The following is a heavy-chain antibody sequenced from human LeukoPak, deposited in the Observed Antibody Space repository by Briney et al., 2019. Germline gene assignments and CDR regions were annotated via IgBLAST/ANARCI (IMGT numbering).Heavy chain of an antibody. J-gene: IGHJ4*02. CDR3: AKGKAARVLTLDY. CDR1: GFTFTNYW. CDR2: IKQDGSQK. Sequence: GGSLRLSCVASGFTFTNYWMNWVRQAPGKGLEWVASIKQDGSQKSYVDSVKGRFTISRDNAKNSLSLQMDSLRGEDTAVYYCAKGKAARVLTLDYWGQGTLVTVSS. V-gene: IGHV3-7*01. D-gene: IGHD6-6*01.